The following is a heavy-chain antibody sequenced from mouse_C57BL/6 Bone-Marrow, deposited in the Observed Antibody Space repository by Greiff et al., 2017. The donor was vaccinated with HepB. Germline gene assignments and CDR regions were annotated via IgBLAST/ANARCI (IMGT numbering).Heavy chain of an antibody. CDR2: ISDGGSYT. J-gene: IGHJ2*01. CDR3: ARERVGSPDY. CDR1: GFTFSSYA. D-gene: IGHD1-3*01. Sequence: VQLKESGGGLVKPGGSLKLSCAASGFTFSSYAMSWVRQTPEKRLEWVATISDGGSYTYYPDNVKGRFTISRDNAKNNLYLQMSHLKSEDTAMYYCARERVGSPDYWGQGTTLTVSS. V-gene: IGHV5-4*01.